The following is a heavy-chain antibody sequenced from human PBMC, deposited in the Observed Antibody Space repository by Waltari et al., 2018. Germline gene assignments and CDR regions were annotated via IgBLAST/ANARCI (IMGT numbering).Heavy chain of an antibody. CDR1: GFTFSSYE. Sequence: EVQLVESGGGLVQPGGSLRLSCAASGFTFSSYEMNWVRQAPGKGLEWVSYISSSGITTSSADSWKGRFTISRDNANNSLYLQMNSLGAEDTSVYYCAGHEGYFDFWSGWGGGLDYWGQGTLVTVSS. CDR2: ISSSGITT. V-gene: IGHV3-48*03. J-gene: IGHJ4*02. CDR3: AGHEGYFDFWSGWGGGLDY. D-gene: IGHD3-3*01.